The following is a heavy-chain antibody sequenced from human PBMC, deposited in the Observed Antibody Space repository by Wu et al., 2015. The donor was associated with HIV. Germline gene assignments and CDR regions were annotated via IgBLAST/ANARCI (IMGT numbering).Heavy chain of an antibody. J-gene: IGHJ5*02. CDR1: GFTFSSST. V-gene: IGHV1-58*02. Sequence: QMQLVQSGPEVKKPGTSVKVSCKASGFTFSSSTIHWVRQARGQRLEWIGWIVVGSGTTKYAQKFQERVTVTRDMSTSTAYMELNSLKSEDTAVFYCTRGPSTTAKEGWGSTGSDP. CDR3: TRGPSTTAKEGWGSTGSDP. D-gene: IGHD3-16*01. CDR2: IVVGSGTT.